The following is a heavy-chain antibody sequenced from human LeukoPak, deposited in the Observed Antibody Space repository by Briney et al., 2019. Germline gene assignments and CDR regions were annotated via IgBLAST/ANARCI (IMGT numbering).Heavy chain of an antibody. V-gene: IGHV3-21*06. Sequence: GGSLRLSCAASGFIFSAYNMNWVRQAPGKGLEWVSFISSGSSYIYYADSVKGRFTISRDNAKNSLYLQMNSLRAEDMAVYYCAKEVESRIAAAGTYYFDYWGQGTLVTVSS. J-gene: IGHJ4*02. CDR1: GFIFSAYN. CDR3: AKEVESRIAAAGTYYFDY. D-gene: IGHD6-13*01. CDR2: ISSGSSYI.